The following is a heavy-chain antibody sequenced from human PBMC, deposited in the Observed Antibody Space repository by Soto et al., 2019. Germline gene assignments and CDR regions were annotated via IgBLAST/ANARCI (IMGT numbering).Heavy chain of an antibody. CDR3: AHGLRWFGDPRGFDY. V-gene: IGHV2-5*02. D-gene: IGHD3-10*01. CDR1: GFSLSTSGVG. CDR2: IYWDDDK. Sequence: QITLKESGPTLVKPTQTLTLTCTFSGFSLSTSGVGVGWIRQPQGKALEWLALIYWDDDKRYSPSLKSRLTITKDTSKNQVVLTMTIMDPVDTATYYCAHGLRWFGDPRGFDYWGQGTLVTVSS. J-gene: IGHJ4*02.